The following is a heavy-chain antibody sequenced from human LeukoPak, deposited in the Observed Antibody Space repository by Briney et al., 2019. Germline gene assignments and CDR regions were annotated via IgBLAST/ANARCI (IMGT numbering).Heavy chain of an antibody. CDR3: AKDLSGSYSGLYYFDY. D-gene: IGHD1-26*01. CDR2: IRYDGSNK. V-gene: IGHV3-30*02. CDR1: GFTFSSYG. Sequence: GGSLRLSCAASGFTFSSYGMHWVRQAPGKGLEWVAFIRYDGSNKYYADSVKGRFTISRDNSKNTLYLQMNSLRAEDTAVYYCAKDLSGSYSGLYYFDYWGQGTLVTVSS. J-gene: IGHJ4*02.